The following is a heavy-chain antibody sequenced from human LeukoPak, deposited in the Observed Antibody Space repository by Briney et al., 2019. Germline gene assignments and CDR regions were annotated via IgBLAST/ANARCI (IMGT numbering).Heavy chain of an antibody. J-gene: IGHJ3*02. V-gene: IGHV4-39*07. Sequence: SETLSLTCTVSGVSISSSNSYWGWIRQPPGKGLEWIGSIYYSGNTYYNASLKSQVSISIDTSKNQFSLKLSSVTAADTAVYYWGRECYDFLPGGHVAFDIGGKGKRVTISS. CDR1: GVSISSSNSY. CDR2: IYYSGNT. D-gene: IGHD3-3*01. CDR3: GRECYDFLPGGHVAFDI.